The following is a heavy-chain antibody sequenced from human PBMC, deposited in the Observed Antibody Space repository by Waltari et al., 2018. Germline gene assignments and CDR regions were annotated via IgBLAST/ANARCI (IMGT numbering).Heavy chain of an antibody. J-gene: IGHJ1*01. Sequence: QVQLQQWGAGLLKPSETLSLTCAVNGGSFSAYYWSWIRQPPGKGLEWIGEIDHSGRTDYHPSLKSRVTISVDASRNQFSLELNSVTAADTAVYFCARGSRWAEYFQFWGQGTLVTVSS. V-gene: IGHV4-34*01. CDR3: ARGSRWAEYFQF. CDR1: GGSFSAYY. CDR2: IDHSGRT.